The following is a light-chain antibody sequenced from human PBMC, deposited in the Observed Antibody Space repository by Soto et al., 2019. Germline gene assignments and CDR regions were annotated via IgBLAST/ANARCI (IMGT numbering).Light chain of an antibody. CDR2: DAS. Sequence: DIQLTQSPSFLSASVGDRVTITCRASQGISYYLAWYQQKPGKAPQVLIYDASTLQSGVPSRFSGSGSGTEFTLTISSLQPEDFATYYCQQLNSYPLTFGGGTKVEIK. CDR1: QGISYY. V-gene: IGKV1-9*01. J-gene: IGKJ4*01. CDR3: QQLNSYPLT.